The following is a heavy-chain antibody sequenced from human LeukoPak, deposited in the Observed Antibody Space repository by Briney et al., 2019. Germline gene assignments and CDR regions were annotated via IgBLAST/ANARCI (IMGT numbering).Heavy chain of an antibody. CDR1: GGSISSHY. CDR3: ARLYDSSGYTNWLDP. CDR2: IYYSEST. J-gene: IGHJ5*02. V-gene: IGHV4-59*11. D-gene: IGHD3-22*01. Sequence: SETLSLTCTVSGGSISSHYWSWIRQPPGKGLEWIGYIYYSESTKYNPSLKSRVTISVDTSKNQFSLKVSSVTAADTAVYYCARLYDSSGYTNWLDPWGQGTLVTVSS.